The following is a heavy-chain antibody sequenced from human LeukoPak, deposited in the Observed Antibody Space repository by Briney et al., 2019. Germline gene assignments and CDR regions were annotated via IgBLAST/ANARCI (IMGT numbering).Heavy chain of an antibody. Sequence: ASVKVSXKASGYTFTSYDINWVRQATGQGLEWMGWMNPNSGNTGYGQKFQGRVTITRNTSISTAYMELSSLRSEDTAVYYCARGVATSGAFDIWGQGTMVTVSS. V-gene: IGHV1-8*03. CDR2: MNPNSGNT. J-gene: IGHJ3*02. CDR3: ARGVATSGAFDI. D-gene: IGHD5-12*01. CDR1: GYTFTSYD.